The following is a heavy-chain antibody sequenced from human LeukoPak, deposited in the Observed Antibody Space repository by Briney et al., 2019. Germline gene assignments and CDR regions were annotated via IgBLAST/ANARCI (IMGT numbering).Heavy chain of an antibody. V-gene: IGHV3-21*05. J-gene: IGHJ5*02. CDR3: ARDVTYHGGDWFDP. Sequence: GGSLRLSCAASGFTFSSYSMSWVRQAPGKGLEWVSYISSTATYIYYADSVKGRFTVSRDNAKNSLYLQMNSLRAEDTAVYYCARDVTYHGGDWFDPWGQGTLVTVSS. CDR2: ISSTATYI. CDR1: GFTFSSYS. D-gene: IGHD4-23*01.